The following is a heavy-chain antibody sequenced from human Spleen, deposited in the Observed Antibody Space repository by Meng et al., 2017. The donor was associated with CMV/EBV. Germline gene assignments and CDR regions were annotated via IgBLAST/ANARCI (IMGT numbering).Heavy chain of an antibody. J-gene: IGHJ5*02. V-gene: IGHV1-8*03. Sequence: ASVKVSCKASEYTFTNYDISWVRQATGQGLEWMGWMSPKTGNTGYARQFQGRVTITRNTSINTAYMELSSLRSEDTAVYYCAREMTTMTTSWFDPWGQGALVTVSS. CDR1: EYTFTNYD. D-gene: IGHD4-17*01. CDR2: MSPKTGNT. CDR3: AREMTTMTTSWFDP.